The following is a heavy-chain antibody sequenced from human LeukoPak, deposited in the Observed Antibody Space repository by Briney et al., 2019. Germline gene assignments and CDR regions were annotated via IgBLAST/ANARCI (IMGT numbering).Heavy chain of an antibody. CDR2: IYYSGST. V-gene: IGHV4-59*08. CDR1: GGSISSYY. CDR3: ARGMAGTSYFFDS. J-gene: IGHJ4*02. D-gene: IGHD6-19*01. Sequence: SETLSLTCTVSGGSISSYYWSWIRQPPGKGLEWIGYIYYSGSTNYNPSLKSRVTISVDTSKNQFSLKLSSVTAADTAVYCCARGMAGTSYFFDSWGQGTLVTVSS.